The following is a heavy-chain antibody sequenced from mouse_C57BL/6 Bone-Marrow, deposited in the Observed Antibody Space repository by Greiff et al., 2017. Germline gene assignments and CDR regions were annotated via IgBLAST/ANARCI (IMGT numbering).Heavy chain of an antibody. CDR1: GFNIKDDY. CDR3: TTVWAEDYAMDY. CDR2: IDPENGDT. Sequence: VQLQQSGAELVRPGASVKLSCTASGFNIKDDYMHWVKQRPEKGLEWIGWIDPENGDTEYASKFQGKATITADTSYNTAYLQLSSLTSEDTAVYYCTTVWAEDYAMDYWGQGTSVTVSS. D-gene: IGHD4-1*01. J-gene: IGHJ4*01. V-gene: IGHV14-4*01.